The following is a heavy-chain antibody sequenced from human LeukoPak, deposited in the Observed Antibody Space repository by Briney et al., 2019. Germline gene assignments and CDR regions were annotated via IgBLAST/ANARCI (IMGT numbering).Heavy chain of an antibody. D-gene: IGHD5-24*01. CDR2: IYYSGST. CDR1: GGSISSGDYY. V-gene: IGHV4-30-4*08. Sequence: SQTLSLTCTVSGGSISSGDYYWSWIRQPPGKGLEWIGYIYYSGSTNYNPSLKSRVTISVDTSKNQFSLKLSSVTAADTAVYYCARGSNNYDAFDIWGQGTMVTVPS. CDR3: ARGSNNYDAFDI. J-gene: IGHJ3*02.